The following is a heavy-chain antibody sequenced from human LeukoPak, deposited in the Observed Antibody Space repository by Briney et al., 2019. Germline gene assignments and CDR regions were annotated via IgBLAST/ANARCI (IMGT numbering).Heavy chain of an antibody. Sequence: PSETLSLTCAVYGGSFSGYYWSWIRQPPGKGLEWIGEINHSGSTNYNPSLKSRVTISVDTSKNQFSLKLSSVTAADTAVYCCAVPSYNYDSSGYSDYWGQGTLVTVSS. CDR1: GGSFSGYY. CDR3: AVPSYNYDSSGYSDY. J-gene: IGHJ4*02. D-gene: IGHD3-22*01. CDR2: INHSGST. V-gene: IGHV4-34*01.